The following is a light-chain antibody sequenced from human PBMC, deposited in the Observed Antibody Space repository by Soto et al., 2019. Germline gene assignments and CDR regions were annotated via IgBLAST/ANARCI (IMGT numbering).Light chain of an antibody. Sequence: QSVLTQPPSVSGAPGQRVTISCTGSSSNIGAGYVVHWYQQLPGAAPKLLIFSDNNRPSGVPDRFSGSKPGTSASLAITGLRAEDEADYYCQSYDNNSDYVFGTGTKVTVL. CDR2: SDN. CDR1: SSNIGAGYV. CDR3: QSYDNNSDYV. J-gene: IGLJ1*01. V-gene: IGLV1-40*01.